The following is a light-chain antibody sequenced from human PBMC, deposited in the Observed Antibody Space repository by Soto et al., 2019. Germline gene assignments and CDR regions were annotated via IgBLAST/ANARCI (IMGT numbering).Light chain of an antibody. CDR1: QSVSIN. V-gene: IGKV3-15*01. J-gene: IGKJ5*01. CDR2: GTS. CDR3: HQYDNWPKT. Sequence: EIVMTQSPATLSVSPWERATLSCRASQSVSINFAWYQQKPGQAPRLLIYGTSTRATGFPARFSGSGSGTELTLTINSLQSEDSAVYYCHQYDNWPKTFGQGTRLEIK.